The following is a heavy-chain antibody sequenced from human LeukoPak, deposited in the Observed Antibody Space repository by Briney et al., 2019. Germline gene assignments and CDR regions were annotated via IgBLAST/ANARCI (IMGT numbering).Heavy chain of an antibody. Sequence: SETLSLTCAVYGGSFSGYYWSWIRQPPGKGLEWIGEINHSGSTNYNPSLKSRVTISVDTSKNQFSPKLSSVTAADTAVYCCRGSSYDLDAFDIWGQGTMVTVSS. J-gene: IGHJ3*02. CDR2: INHSGST. CDR3: RGSSYDLDAFDI. D-gene: IGHD2-15*01. V-gene: IGHV4-34*03. CDR1: GGSFSGYY.